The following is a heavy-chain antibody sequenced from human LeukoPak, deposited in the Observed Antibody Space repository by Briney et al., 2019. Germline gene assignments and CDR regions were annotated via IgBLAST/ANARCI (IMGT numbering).Heavy chain of an antibody. CDR1: GYTLTGLS. CDR2: FDPEDGET. J-gene: IGHJ4*02. Sequence: WASVKVSCKVSGYTLTGLSMHWVRQAPGKGLEWMGGFDPEDGETIYAQKFQGRVTMTEDTSTDTAYMELSSLRSEDTAVYYCATVSVSDYLGMYYFDYWGQGTLVTVSS. CDR3: ATVSVSDYLGMYYFDY. D-gene: IGHD4-11*01. V-gene: IGHV1-24*01.